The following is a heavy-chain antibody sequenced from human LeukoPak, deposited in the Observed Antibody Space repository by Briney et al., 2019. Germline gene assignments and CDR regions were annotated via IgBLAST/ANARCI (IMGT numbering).Heavy chain of an antibody. CDR2: IYSCGST. Sequence: GGSLRLSCAASGFTFSSYAMSWVRQAPGKGLECVSVIYSCGSTYYADPVKGRFTISRDNSKNTLYLQMNRLRAEDTAVYYCARSIVVVAASPWDFQRWGQATLVTVCS. CDR1: GFTFSSYA. V-gene: IGHV3-53*01. CDR3: ARSIVVVAASPWDFQR. J-gene: IGHJ1*01. D-gene: IGHD2-15*01.